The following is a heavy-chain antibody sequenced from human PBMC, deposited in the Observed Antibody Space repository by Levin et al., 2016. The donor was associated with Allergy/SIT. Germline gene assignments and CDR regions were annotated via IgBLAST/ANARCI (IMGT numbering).Heavy chain of an antibody. J-gene: IGHJ4*02. D-gene: IGHD3-16*01. CDR3: TTSQIGARHY. CDR2: LYSDYTT. V-gene: IGHV3-66*01. Sequence: WICQPPGKGLEWVSVLYSDYTTYYTDSVKGRFTISRDNSKNTLHLQMNSLRAEDTAVYYRTTSQIGARHYWGQGTLVTVSS.